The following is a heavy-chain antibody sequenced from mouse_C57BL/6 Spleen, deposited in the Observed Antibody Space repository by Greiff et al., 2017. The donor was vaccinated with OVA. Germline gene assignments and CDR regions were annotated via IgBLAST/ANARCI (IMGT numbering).Heavy chain of an antibody. CDR2: IYPRDGST. CDR1: GYTFTSYD. V-gene: IGHV1-85*01. D-gene: IGHD1-1*01. Sequence: VQLVEPGPELVKPGASVKLSCKASGYTFTSYDINWVKQRPGQGLEWIGWIYPRDGSTKYNEKFKGKATLTVDTSSSTAYMELHSLTSEDSAVYSCAIWDYYYGNSYWYFDVWGTGTTGTVSS. CDR3: AIWDYYYGNSYWYFDV. J-gene: IGHJ1*03.